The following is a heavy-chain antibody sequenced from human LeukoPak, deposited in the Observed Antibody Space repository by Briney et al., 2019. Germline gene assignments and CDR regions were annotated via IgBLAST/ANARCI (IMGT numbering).Heavy chain of an antibody. V-gene: IGHV1-69*13. CDR1: GGTFSSYA. CDR3: ARADRSRYYGSGSYCIDY. CDR2: IIPIFGTA. J-gene: IGHJ4*02. D-gene: IGHD3-10*01. Sequence: ASVKVSCKASGGTFSSYAISWVRQAPGQGLEWMGGIIPIFGTANYAQKFQGRVTITADESTSTAYMELSSLRSEDTAVYYCARADRSRYYGSGSYCIDYWGQGTLVTVSS.